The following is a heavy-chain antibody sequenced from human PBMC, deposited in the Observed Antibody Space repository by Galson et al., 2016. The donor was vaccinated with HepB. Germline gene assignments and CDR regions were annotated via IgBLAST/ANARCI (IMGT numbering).Heavy chain of an antibody. V-gene: IGHV4-31*03. J-gene: IGHJ4*02. CDR3: ARGGTSGSPGRDY. D-gene: IGHD3-22*01. CDR2: IYYSGTT. CDR1: GDSISTSAYY. Sequence: TLSLTCTVSGDSISTSAYYWSWIRQHPGKGLEWIGYIYYSGTTYYNPSLKSRLIISVDTSKNQFSLELSSVTAADTAVYYCARGGTSGSPGRDYWGQGTLVTVSS.